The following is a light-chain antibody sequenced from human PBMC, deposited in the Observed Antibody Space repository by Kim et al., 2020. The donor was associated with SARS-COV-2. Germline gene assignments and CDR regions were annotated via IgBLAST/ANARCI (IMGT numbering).Light chain of an antibody. CDR3: QKRSNWYT. Sequence: EIVLTQSPATLSLSPGERATLSCRASQSISSYLAWYQQRPGQAPRLLIYDASNRATGIPARFSGGGSGTDFTLTISSLEPEDFAVYYCQKRSNWYTFGQGTKLEI. V-gene: IGKV3-11*01. CDR1: QSISSY. J-gene: IGKJ2*01. CDR2: DAS.